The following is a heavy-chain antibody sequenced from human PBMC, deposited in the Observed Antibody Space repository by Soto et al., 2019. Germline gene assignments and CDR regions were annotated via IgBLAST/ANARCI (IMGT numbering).Heavy chain of an antibody. CDR3: ARGQTHYDILTGLDY. CDR1: GFTVSSNY. Sequence: GGSLRLSCAASGFTVSSNYMSWVRQAPGKGLEWVSVIYSGGSTYYADSVKGRVTISRDNSKNTLFLQMNSLSAEDKAVYYYARGQTHYDILTGLDYWGQGTLVTVSS. D-gene: IGHD3-9*01. V-gene: IGHV3-66*01. CDR2: IYSGGST. J-gene: IGHJ4*02.